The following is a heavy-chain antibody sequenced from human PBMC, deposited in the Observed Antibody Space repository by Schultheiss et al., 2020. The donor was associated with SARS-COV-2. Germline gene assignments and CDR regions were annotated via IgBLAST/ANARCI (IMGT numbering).Heavy chain of an antibody. D-gene: IGHD6-13*01. V-gene: IGHV4-39*07. CDR2: IYHSGST. CDR1: GGSVSSGSYY. CDR3: ARGRNIVEAENWFAP. Sequence: GSLRLSCTVSGGSVSSGSYYWGWIRQPPGKGLEWIGSIYHSGSTYYNPSLKSRVTISVDTSKNQFSLKLTSVTAADTAVYYCARGRNIVEAENWFAPWGQGTLVTVSS. J-gene: IGHJ5*02.